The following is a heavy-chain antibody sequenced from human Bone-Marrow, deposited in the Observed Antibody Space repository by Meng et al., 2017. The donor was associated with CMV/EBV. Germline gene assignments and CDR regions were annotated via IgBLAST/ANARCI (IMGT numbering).Heavy chain of an antibody. CDR1: GGSISSRNYY. CDR2: IYYSGST. D-gene: IGHD2-15*01. CDR3: ATSRGAYYATEGDY. J-gene: IGHJ4*02. V-gene: IGHV4-39*07. Sequence: SETLSLTCAVSGGSISSRNYYWGWIRQPPGKGLEWIGSIYYSGSTYYNPSLKSRVTISIDTSKNQFSLKLNSVTAADTAVYYCATSRGAYYATEGDYWGQGTLVTFSS.